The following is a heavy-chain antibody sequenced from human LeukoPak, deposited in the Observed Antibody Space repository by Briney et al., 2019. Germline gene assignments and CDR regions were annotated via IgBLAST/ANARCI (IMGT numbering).Heavy chain of an antibody. Sequence: PGGSLRLPCAASGFTFSSYEVNWVRQAPGKGLEWVSYISSSGSTIYYADSVKGRFTISRDNAKNSLYLQMNSLRAEDTAVYYCARASNYGLDYYYMDVWGKGTTVTVSS. V-gene: IGHV3-48*03. CDR1: GFTFSSYE. D-gene: IGHD4-11*01. CDR2: ISSSGSTI. CDR3: ARASNYGLDYYYMDV. J-gene: IGHJ6*03.